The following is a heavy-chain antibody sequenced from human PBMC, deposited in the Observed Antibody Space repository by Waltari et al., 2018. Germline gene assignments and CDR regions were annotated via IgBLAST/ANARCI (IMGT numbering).Heavy chain of an antibody. V-gene: IGHV4-34*01. D-gene: IGHD2-15*01. CDR1: GGSFSGYY. J-gene: IGHJ4*02. CDR3: ARRRSVAKDFDY. CDR2: INHSGST. Sequence: QVQLQQWGAGLLKPSETLSLTCAVYGGSFSGYYWSWIRQPPGKGLEWIGEINHSGSTNYNPSLKSRVTISVDTSKNQFSLKLSSATAADTAVYYCARRRSVAKDFDYWGQGTLVAVSS.